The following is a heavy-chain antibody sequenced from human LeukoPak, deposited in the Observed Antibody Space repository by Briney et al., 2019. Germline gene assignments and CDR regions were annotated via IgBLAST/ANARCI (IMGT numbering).Heavy chain of an antibody. CDR3: ARTSRRQGLLGPTNWYFDL. V-gene: IGHV6-1*01. CDR2: TYYRSKWYN. Sequence: SQTLSLTCAISGDSVSSNSAAWNWIRQSPSRGLEWLGRTYYRSKWYNDYAVSVKSRITINPDTSKNQFSLQLNSVTPEDTAVYYCARTSRRQGLLGPTNWYFDLWGRGTLVTVSS. CDR1: GDSVSSNSAA. J-gene: IGHJ2*01. D-gene: IGHD1-26*01.